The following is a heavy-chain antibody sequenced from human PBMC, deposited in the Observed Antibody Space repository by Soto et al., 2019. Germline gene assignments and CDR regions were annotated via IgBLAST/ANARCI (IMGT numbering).Heavy chain of an antibody. CDR3: ARDGLHAGGFLWRFDP. V-gene: IGHV3-7*01. Sequence: GGSLRLSCAASGFTFSSYWMSWVRQAPGKGLEWVANIKQDGSEKYYVDSVKGRFTISRDNAKNSLYLQMNSPRAEDTAVYYCARDGLHAGGFLWRFDPWGQGTLVTVSS. J-gene: IGHJ5*02. CDR2: IKQDGSEK. CDR1: GFTFSSYW. D-gene: IGHD3-3*01.